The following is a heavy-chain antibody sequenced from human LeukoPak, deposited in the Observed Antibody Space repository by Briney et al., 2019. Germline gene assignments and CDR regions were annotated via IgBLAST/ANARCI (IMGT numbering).Heavy chain of an antibody. CDR1: GGSFSGYY. V-gene: IGHV4-34*01. Sequence: ASETLSLTYAVYGGSFSGYYWSWIRQPPGKGLEWIGEINHSGSTNYNPSLKSRVTISVDTSKNQFSLKLSSVTAADTAVYYCARGRLKDYDFWSGYYTPTYYYYYMDVWGKGTTVTVSS. D-gene: IGHD3-3*01. CDR3: ARGRLKDYDFWSGYYTPTYYYYYMDV. CDR2: INHSGST. J-gene: IGHJ6*03.